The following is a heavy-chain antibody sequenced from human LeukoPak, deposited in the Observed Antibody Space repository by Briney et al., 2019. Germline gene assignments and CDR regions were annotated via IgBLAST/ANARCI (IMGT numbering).Heavy chain of an antibody. CDR2: IYYSGST. V-gene: IGHV4-39*01. CDR1: GGSISSSSYY. CDR3: ARLDYYDSSGYYYFDY. Sequence: SETLSLTCTVSGGSISSSSYYWGWIRQPPGKGLEWIGSIYYSGSTYYNPSLKSRVTISVDTSKNQFSLKLGSVTAADTAVYYCARLDYYDSSGYYYFDYWGQGTLVTVSS. D-gene: IGHD3-22*01. J-gene: IGHJ4*02.